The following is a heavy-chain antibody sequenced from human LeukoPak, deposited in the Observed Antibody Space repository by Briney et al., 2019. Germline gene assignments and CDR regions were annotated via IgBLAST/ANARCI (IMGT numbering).Heavy chain of an antibody. CDR2: ISSSSSYI. V-gene: IGHV3-21*01. CDR1: GFTFSKYD. D-gene: IGHD6-13*01. CDR3: ARDEVAAAGMYY. J-gene: IGHJ4*02. Sequence: PGRSLRLSCVASGFTFSKYDVHWVRQAPGKGLEWVSSISSSSSYIYYADSVKGRFTISRDNAKNSLYLQMNSLRAEDTAVYYCARDEVAAAGMYYWGQGTLVTVSS.